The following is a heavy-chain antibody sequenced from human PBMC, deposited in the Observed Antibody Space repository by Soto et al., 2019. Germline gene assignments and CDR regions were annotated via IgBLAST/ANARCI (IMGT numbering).Heavy chain of an antibody. V-gene: IGHV1-24*01. CDR3: ATDRGSYETLNAFDI. Sequence: GASVKVSCKVSGYTLTELSMHWVRQAPGKGLEWMGGFDPEGDETIYAQKFQGRVTMTEDTSTDTAYMELSSLRSEDTAVYYCATDRGSYETLNAFDIWGQGTMVTVSS. CDR2: FDPEGDET. J-gene: IGHJ3*02. CDR1: GYTLTELS. D-gene: IGHD1-26*01.